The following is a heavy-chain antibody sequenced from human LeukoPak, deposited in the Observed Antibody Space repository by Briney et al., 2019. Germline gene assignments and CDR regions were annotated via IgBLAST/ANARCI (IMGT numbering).Heavy chain of an antibody. V-gene: IGHV4-4*07. Sequence: SETLSLTCTVSGGSFSIYNCSWIRQPAGKGLEWIGRIYTSGSTNYNPSLKSRVTMSVDTSKNQFSLNLNPVTAADTAVYYCARGPTTVTRAFDYWGQGTLVTVSS. J-gene: IGHJ4*02. CDR1: GGSFSIYN. CDR3: ARGPTTVTRAFDY. CDR2: IYTSGST. D-gene: IGHD4-17*01.